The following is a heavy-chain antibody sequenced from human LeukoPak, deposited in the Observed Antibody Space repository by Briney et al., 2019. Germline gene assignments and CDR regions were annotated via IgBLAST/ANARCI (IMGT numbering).Heavy chain of an antibody. CDR3: VRVNDYGDRNLYYFGY. CDR2: ISSDGDNT. CDR1: GVIVSRNF. J-gene: IGHJ4*02. Sequence: PGGSLRLSCAASGVIVSRNFMSWVRQAPGKGLEFVSAISSDGDNTFYADSVKGRFTISRDNSKNTLYLQTSSLRGEDTAVYYCVRVNDYGDRNLYYFGYWGQGTLVTVSS. V-gene: IGHV3-64D*06. D-gene: IGHD4-17*01.